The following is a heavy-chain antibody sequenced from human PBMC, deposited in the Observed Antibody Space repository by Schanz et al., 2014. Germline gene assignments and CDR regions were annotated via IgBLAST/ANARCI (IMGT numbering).Heavy chain of an antibody. D-gene: IGHD5-12*01. CDR1: GYSFTTYG. V-gene: IGHV1-18*01. CDR3: AREATIITGGAFDV. J-gene: IGHJ3*01. CDR2: ISAFDDKT. Sequence: QVQLVQSGGEVKKPGASVKVSCKASGYSFTTYGLNWVRQAPGQGPEWMGWISAFDDKTDYAQNFQGRLIMTTDTSTTTVYMDLRGLRSDDTAVYYCAREATIITGGAFDVWGQGTMVTVSS.